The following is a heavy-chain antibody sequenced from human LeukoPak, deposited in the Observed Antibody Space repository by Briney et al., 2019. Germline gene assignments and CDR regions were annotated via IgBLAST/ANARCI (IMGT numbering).Heavy chain of an antibody. D-gene: IGHD4-23*01. V-gene: IGHV3-23*01. CDR1: GFTFSSYA. CDR3: ARERTVVTLYYYGMDV. Sequence: GGSLRLSCAASGFTFSSYAMSWVRQAPGKGLEWVSAISGSGGSTYYADSVKGRFTISRDNSKNTLYLQMNSLRAEDTAVYYCARERTVVTLYYYGMDVWGQGTTVTVSS. CDR2: ISGSGGST. J-gene: IGHJ6*02.